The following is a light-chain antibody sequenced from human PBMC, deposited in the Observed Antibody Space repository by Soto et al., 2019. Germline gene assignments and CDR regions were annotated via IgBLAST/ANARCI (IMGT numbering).Light chain of an antibody. CDR1: NTDVGGHHY. V-gene: IGLV2-14*03. J-gene: IGLJ3*02. CDR3: LVYGRGGTLM. Sequence: QSALTQPASVSGSPGQSISISCTGTNTDVGGHHYVSWYQQHPGKAPTLVIYEVGNRPSNVSARFSGSKRGNAPSLTISGMHPEEDADDACLVYGRGGTLMLGGGTQRTVL. CDR2: EVG.